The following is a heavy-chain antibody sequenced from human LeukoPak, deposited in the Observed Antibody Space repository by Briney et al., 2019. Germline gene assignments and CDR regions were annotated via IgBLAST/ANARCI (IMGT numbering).Heavy chain of an antibody. CDR1: GFTFSSYS. V-gene: IGHV3-21*01. J-gene: IGHJ3*02. D-gene: IGHD3-10*01. Sequence: GGSLRLSCAASGFTFSSYSMNWVRQAPGKGLVWVSSISSSSSYIYYADSVKGRFTISRDNAKNSLYLQMNSLRAEDTAVYYCARGSDYYGSGSYFIDAFDIWGQGTMVTVSS. CDR3: ARGSDYYGSGSYFIDAFDI. CDR2: ISSSSSYI.